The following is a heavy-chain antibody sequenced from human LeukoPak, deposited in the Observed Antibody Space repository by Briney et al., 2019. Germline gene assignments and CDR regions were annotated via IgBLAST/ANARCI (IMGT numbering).Heavy chain of an antibody. D-gene: IGHD3-10*01. CDR2: IGAAGDT. Sequence: AALLLSCAASGFTFSSYDIHWVRQGTGKGLEWVSGIGAAGDTYYPCSVKGRFTISRENAENSLYLQMNSLQSGDTAIYYCARGVNYASGSLWQKSYDAFDIWGQGTMVTVSS. CDR1: GFTFSSYD. V-gene: IGHV3-13*04. J-gene: IGHJ3*02. CDR3: ARGVNYASGSLWQKSYDAFDI.